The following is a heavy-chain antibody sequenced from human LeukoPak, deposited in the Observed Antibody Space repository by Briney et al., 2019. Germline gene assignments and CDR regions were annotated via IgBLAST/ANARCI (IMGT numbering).Heavy chain of an antibody. J-gene: IGHJ4*02. V-gene: IGHV4-39*07. CDR1: GGSICRSSYY. CDR2: IYYSGST. Sequence: SETLSLTCTASGGSICRSSYYWGWIRQPPGKGLEWIGSIYYSGSTNYNSSLKSRVSISVDTSKDQFSLKLSSVTAADTAIYYCARVAAKTVDYWGQGTLVTVSS. D-gene: IGHD2-15*01. CDR3: ARVAAKTVDY.